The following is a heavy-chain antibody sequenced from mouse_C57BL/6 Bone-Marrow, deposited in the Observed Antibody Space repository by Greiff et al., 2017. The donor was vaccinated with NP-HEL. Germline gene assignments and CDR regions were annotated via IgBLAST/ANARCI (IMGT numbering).Heavy chain of an antibody. Sequence: EVKLMESGPELVKPGASVKISCKASGYSFTGYYMNWVKQSPEKSLEWIGEINPSTGGTTYNQKFKAKATLTVDKSSSTAYMQLKSLTSEDSAVYYCARPGIYYGSSYDFDYWGQGTTLTVSS. D-gene: IGHD1-1*01. CDR1: GYSFTGYY. CDR2: INPSTGGT. J-gene: IGHJ2*01. CDR3: ARPGIYYGSSYDFDY. V-gene: IGHV1-42*01.